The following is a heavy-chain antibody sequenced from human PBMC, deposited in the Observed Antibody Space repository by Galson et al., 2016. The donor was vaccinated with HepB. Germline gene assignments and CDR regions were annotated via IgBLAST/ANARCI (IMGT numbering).Heavy chain of an antibody. CDR2: ISAYNGNT. Sequence: SVKVSCKASGYTFTNYGITWVRQAPGQGLEWMGWISAYNGNTNYAQKVQGRVTMTTDTSTSTAYMELRSLRSDDTAVYYCAKNSYDSYWFPYFDYWGQGSLVTVSS. CDR3: AKNSYDSYWFPYFDY. CDR1: GYTFTNYG. J-gene: IGHJ4*02. D-gene: IGHD3-22*01. V-gene: IGHV1-18*04.